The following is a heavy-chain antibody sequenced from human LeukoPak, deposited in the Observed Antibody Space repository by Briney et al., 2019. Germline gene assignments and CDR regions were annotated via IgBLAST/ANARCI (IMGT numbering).Heavy chain of an antibody. CDR2: ISAYSGST. V-gene: IGHV1-18*01. CDR3: ARDEAAADPLDY. J-gene: IGHJ4*02. Sequence: GASVKVSCKASGYTFTSYGISWVRQAPGQGLEWMGWISAYSGSTNYAQKLQGRVTMTTDTSTSTAYMELRSLISDDTAVYYCARDEAAADPLDYWGQGTLVTVSS. D-gene: IGHD6-13*01. CDR1: GYTFTSYG.